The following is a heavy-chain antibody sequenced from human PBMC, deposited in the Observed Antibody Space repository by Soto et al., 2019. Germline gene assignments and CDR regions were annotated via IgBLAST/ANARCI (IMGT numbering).Heavy chain of an antibody. D-gene: IGHD4-17*01. CDR2: INAGNGNT. CDR1: GYTFTSYA. V-gene: IGHV1-3*01. Sequence: ASVKVSCKASGYTFTSYAMHWVRQAPGQRLEWMGWINAGNGNTKYSQKFQGRVTITRDTSASTAYMELSSLRSEDTAVYYCARGRLYRPDYGDYGYYYYGMDVWGQGTTVTVSS. J-gene: IGHJ6*02. CDR3: ARGRLYRPDYGDYGYYYYGMDV.